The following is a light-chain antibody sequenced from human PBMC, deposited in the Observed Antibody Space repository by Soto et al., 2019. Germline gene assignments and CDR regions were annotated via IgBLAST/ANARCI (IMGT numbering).Light chain of an antibody. CDR1: SSDVGAYNY. CDR2: DVT. V-gene: IGLV2-14*03. J-gene: IGLJ2*01. CDR3: SSYTTSSTQV. Sequence: QSALTQPASISGSPGQSIAISCTGTSSDVGAYNYVSWYQQHPGKAPKLMIFDVTNRPSGVSTRFSGSKSGDTASLTISGLRAEDEADYYCSSYTTSSTQVFGGGTKLTVL.